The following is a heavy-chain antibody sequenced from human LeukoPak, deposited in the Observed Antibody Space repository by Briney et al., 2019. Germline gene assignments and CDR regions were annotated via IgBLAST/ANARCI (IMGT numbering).Heavy chain of an antibody. CDR2: ISAYNGNT. CDR3: ARGRTGDYYGSGSYGYFQH. D-gene: IGHD3-10*01. V-gene: IGHV1-18*01. Sequence: GASVKVSCKASGYTFTSYGISWVRQAPGQGLEWMGWISAYNGNTNYAQKLQGRVTMTTDTSTSTAYMELRSLRSDDTAVYYCARGRTGDYYGSGSYGYFQHWGQGTLVTVSS. CDR1: GYTFTSYG. J-gene: IGHJ1*01.